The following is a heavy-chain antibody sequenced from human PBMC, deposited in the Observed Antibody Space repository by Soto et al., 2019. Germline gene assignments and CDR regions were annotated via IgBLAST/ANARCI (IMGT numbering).Heavy chain of an antibody. CDR1: GYSFTTYG. V-gene: IGHV1-18*01. CDR2: ISDYNGNT. Sequence: QVQLVQSGAEVKKPGASVKVSCKASGYSFTTYGISWVRQAPGQGLEWMGWISDYNGNTNYEKKFQGRVTMTTDTSTRTAYMELKSLGSDDTAVYYCAREGYYSGSGSYSPPRYYGMDVW. D-gene: IGHD3-10*01. CDR3: AREGYYSGSGSYSPPRYYGMDV. J-gene: IGHJ6*01.